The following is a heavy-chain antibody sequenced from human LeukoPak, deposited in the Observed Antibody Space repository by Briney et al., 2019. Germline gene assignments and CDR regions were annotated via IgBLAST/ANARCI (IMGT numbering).Heavy chain of an antibody. CDR1: GGSISSGGYY. D-gene: IGHD6-19*01. CDR2: IYYSGST. Sequence: SQTLSLTCTVSGGSISSGGYYWSWFRQHPGKGLEWIGYIYYSGSTYYNPSLKSRVTISVDTSKNQFSLKLSSVTAADTAVYYCARVLAGYFDYWGQGTLVTVSS. CDR3: ARVLAGYFDY. J-gene: IGHJ4*02. V-gene: IGHV4-31*03.